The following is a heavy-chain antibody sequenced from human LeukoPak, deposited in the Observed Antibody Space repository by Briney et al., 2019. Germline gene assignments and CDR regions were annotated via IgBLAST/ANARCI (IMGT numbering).Heavy chain of an antibody. CDR1: GGSISSSNYY. CDR2: IHYRGNA. Sequence: PSETLSLTCTVSGGSISSSNYYWAWIRQPPGQGLEWIGSIHYRGNAYYNPSLKSRVTISVDTSKNQFSLSLSSVTAADTAVYYCAREEDRSGDWGQGTLVTVTS. J-gene: IGHJ4*02. V-gene: IGHV4-39*07. CDR3: AREEDRSGD. D-gene: IGHD3-22*01.